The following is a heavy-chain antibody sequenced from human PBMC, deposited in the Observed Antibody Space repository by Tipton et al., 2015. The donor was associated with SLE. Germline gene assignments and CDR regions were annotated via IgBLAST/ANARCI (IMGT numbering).Heavy chain of an antibody. CDR1: GFTFDDYA. CDR2: ISWNSGSI. D-gene: IGHD3-10*01. J-gene: IGHJ6*02. CDR3: AKDTADYYGSGSQDYYYGMDV. Sequence: SLRLSCAASGFTFDDYAMHWVRQAPGKGLEWVSGISWNSGSIGYADSVKGRFTISRDNAKNSLYPQMNSLRAEDTALYYCAKDTADYYGSGSQDYYYGMDVWGQGTTVTVSS. V-gene: IGHV3-9*01.